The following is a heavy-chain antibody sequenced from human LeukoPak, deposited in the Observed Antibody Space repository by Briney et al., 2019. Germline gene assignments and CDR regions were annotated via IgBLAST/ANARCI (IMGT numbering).Heavy chain of an antibody. Sequence: SETLSLTCTVSGGSISTYYWTWIRQPPGKGLEWIGYIKYSGNTDYNPSLKSRVTISVDTSNNQCSLRLSSVTAADTAMYYCARVGSLTTFDWGQGTLVTVSS. CDR1: GGSISTYY. CDR3: ARVGSLTTFD. CDR2: IKYSGNT. J-gene: IGHJ4*02. V-gene: IGHV4-59*01. D-gene: IGHD4-17*01.